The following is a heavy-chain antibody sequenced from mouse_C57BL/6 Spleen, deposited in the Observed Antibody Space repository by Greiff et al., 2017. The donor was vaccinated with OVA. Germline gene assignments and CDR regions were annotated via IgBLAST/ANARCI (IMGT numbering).Heavy chain of an antibody. CDR2: IYPRDGST. J-gene: IGHJ4*01. CDR1: GYTFTDHT. Sequence: VQLQQSDAELVKPGASVKISCKVSGYTFTDHTIHWMKQRPEQGLEWIGYIYPRDGSTKYNEKFKGKATLTADKSSSTAYMQLNSLSSEDSAVYCCARDASYGYDAMDYWGQGTSVTVSS. CDR3: ARDASYGYDAMDY. D-gene: IGHD2-10*01. V-gene: IGHV1-78*01.